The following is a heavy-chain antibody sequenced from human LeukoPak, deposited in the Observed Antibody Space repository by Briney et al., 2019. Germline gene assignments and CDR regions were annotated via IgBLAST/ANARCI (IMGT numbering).Heavy chain of an antibody. D-gene: IGHD2-2*02. V-gene: IGHV5-51*01. CDR3: ARQTHYCSSTRCYTGGAFDI. Sequence: GESLQISCKGSGYSFTSYWIGWVRQMPGKGLEWMGIIYPGDSDTRYSPSFQGQVTISADKSISTANLQWSSLKASDTAMYYCARQTHYCSSTRCYTGGAFDIWGQGTMVTVSS. J-gene: IGHJ3*02. CDR1: GYSFTSYW. CDR2: IYPGDSDT.